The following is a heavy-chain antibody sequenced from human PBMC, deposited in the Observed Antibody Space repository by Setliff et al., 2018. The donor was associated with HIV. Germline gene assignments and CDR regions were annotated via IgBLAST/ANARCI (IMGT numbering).Heavy chain of an antibody. J-gene: IGHJ4*02. CDR1: GFTFSSYS. CDR3: AQIWFGGAHFR. V-gene: IGHV3-48*01. D-gene: IGHD3-10*01. Sequence: GGSLRLSCAASGFTFSSYSMNWVRQAPGKGLEWVSYISSSSSTIYYADSVEGRFTVSRDNSKNTLYLQMNSLRAEDTAVYYCAQIWFGGAHFRWGQGTLVTVSS. CDR2: ISSSSSTI.